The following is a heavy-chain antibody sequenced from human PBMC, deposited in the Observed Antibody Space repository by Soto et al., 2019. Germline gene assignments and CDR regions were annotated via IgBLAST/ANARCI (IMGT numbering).Heavy chain of an antibody. CDR3: ARATGDYYYYNMDV. J-gene: IGHJ6*03. V-gene: IGHV3-48*02. D-gene: IGHD7-27*01. CDR2: ISSSSSTI. CDR1: GFTFSRYS. Sequence: GGSLRLSCAASGFTFSRYSMNWVRQAPGKGLEWVSYISSSSSTIYYADSVMGRFTISRDNANNSLYLQMNSLRDEAPAVYYWARATGDYYYYNMDVWGKGTTVTVSS.